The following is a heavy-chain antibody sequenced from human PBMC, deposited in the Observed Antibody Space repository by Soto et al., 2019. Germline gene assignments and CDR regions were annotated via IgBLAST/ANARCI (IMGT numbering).Heavy chain of an antibody. V-gene: IGHV3-23*01. Sequence: EVQLLESGGGLVQPGGSLRLSCAASGFTFSTYAMSWVRQAPGKGLEWVSAISASGTSTYYADSVKGRCTISRDNSKNTLYLQMSSLRAEDSAVYYCARGSKDSYPGSRIFDFWGRGTLVTVSS. CDR1: GFTFSTYA. D-gene: IGHD3-10*01. J-gene: IGHJ4*02. CDR3: ARGSKDSYPGSRIFDF. CDR2: ISASGTST.